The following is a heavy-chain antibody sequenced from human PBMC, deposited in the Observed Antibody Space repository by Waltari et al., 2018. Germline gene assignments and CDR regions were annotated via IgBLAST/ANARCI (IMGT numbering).Heavy chain of an antibody. CDR3: ARDSKFDFTTFYYGMDV. Sequence: EVQLVESGGGLIQPWGSLSLACAASGLSLSNHQMGWVRQAPGKGLQWVSVIFRTGSTYYADSVRGRFTISRDNSKNTLYLQMTSLRAEDTAVYYCARDSKFDFTTFYYGMDVWGQGTTVIVSS. CDR2: IFRTGST. D-gene: IGHD1-1*01. CDR1: GLSLSNHQ. V-gene: IGHV3-53*01. J-gene: IGHJ6*02.